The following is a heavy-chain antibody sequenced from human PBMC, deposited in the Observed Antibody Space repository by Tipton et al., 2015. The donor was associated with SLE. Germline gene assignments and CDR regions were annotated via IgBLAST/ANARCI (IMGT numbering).Heavy chain of an antibody. V-gene: IGHV4-34*01. CDR2: INHSGST. D-gene: IGHD1-1*01. CDR1: GGSFSGYY. J-gene: IGHJ6*01. Sequence: TLSLTCAVYGGSFSGYYWSWIRQPPGKGLVWIGEINHSGSTNCNPSLKSRVTISVDTSKDQVSLNLTSVTAADTAVYYCAKTNWKGKSMDVWGQGTTVAVSS. CDR3: AKTNWKGKSMDV.